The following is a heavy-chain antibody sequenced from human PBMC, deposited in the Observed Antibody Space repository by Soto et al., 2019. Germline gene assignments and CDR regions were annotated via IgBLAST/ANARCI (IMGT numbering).Heavy chain of an antibody. CDR2: ISAYNGNT. CDR1: GYTFTSYG. Sequence: ASVKVSCKASGYTFTSYGISWVRQAPGQGLEWMGWISAYNGNTNYAQKLQGRVTMTTDTSTSTAYMELRSLGSDDTAVYYCARDGSSIEVGWFGELLEADYYYYGMDVWGQGTTVTVSS. J-gene: IGHJ6*02. V-gene: IGHV1-18*01. CDR3: ARDGSSIEVGWFGELLEADYYYYGMDV. D-gene: IGHD3-10*01.